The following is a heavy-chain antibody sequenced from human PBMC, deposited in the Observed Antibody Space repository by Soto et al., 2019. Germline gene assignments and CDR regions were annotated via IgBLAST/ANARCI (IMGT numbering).Heavy chain of an antibody. V-gene: IGHV3-15*01. CDR1: GFTFSDAW. D-gene: IGHD2-21*02. CDR3: ARAPDCGGDCYYYFDY. J-gene: IGHJ4*02. CDR2: IKGKTEGGTI. Sequence: GGSLRLSCAASGFTFSDAWMSWARQAPGAGLEWVGLIKGKTEGGTIDYAAPVKARFTISRDASKNTLYLQMNSLKTEDTAVYYCARAPDCGGDCYYYFDYWGQGTLVTVSS.